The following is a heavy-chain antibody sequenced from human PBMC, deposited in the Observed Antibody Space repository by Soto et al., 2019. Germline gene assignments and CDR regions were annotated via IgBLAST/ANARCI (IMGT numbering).Heavy chain of an antibody. D-gene: IGHD4-17*01. CDR3: AREYRTTVIPDAFDI. CDR2: IYYSGST. CDR1: GGSISSYY. Sequence: SETLSLTCTVSGGSISSYYWSWIRQPPGKGLEWIGYIYYSGSTNYNPSLKSRVTISVDTSKNQFSLKLSSVTAADTAVYYCAREYRTTVIPDAFDIWGQGTMVTVSS. J-gene: IGHJ3*02. V-gene: IGHV4-59*01.